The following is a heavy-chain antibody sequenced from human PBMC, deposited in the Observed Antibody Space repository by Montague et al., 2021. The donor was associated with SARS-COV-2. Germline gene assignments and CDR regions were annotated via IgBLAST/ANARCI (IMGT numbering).Heavy chain of an antibody. D-gene: IGHD5-12*01. CDR1: GGSISSGSYY. Sequence: TLSLTCTVSGGSISSGSYYWSWTPQPAGKGLEWIVRIYTSGTTDYSFSLQIRVTISVDTSKNQFSLKLTSVTAADTAVYYCARAHSGSWAHLDNWGQGSLVTVSS. J-gene: IGHJ4*02. CDR2: IYTSGTT. V-gene: IGHV4-61*02. CDR3: ARAHSGSWAHLDN.